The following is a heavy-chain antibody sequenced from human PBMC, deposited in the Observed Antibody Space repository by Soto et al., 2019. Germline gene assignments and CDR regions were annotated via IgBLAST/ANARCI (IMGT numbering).Heavy chain of an antibody. CDR3: AKSRLPTGRRLIAVAGIGMDV. Sequence: GGSLRLSCAASGFTFSSYAMSWVRQAPGKGLEWVSAISGSGGSTYYADSVKGRFTISRDNSKNTLYLQMNSLRAEDTAVYYCAKSRLPTGRRLIAVAGIGMDVWGQGTTVTVSS. J-gene: IGHJ6*02. CDR1: GFTFSSYA. CDR2: ISGSGGST. V-gene: IGHV3-23*01. D-gene: IGHD6-19*01.